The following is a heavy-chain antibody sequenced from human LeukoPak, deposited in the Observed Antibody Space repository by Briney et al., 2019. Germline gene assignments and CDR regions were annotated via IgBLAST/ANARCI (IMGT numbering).Heavy chain of an antibody. CDR2: IYYSGST. V-gene: IGHV4-59*12. CDR3: ARDQPWTNGFDI. D-gene: IGHD3/OR15-3a*01. Sequence: SETLSLTCTVSGGSISSYYWSWIRQPPGKGLEWIGYIYYSGSTNYSPSLKSRVTISVDTSKNQFSLQLNSVTPEDTALYYCARDQPWTNGFDIWGQGTMVTVSS. J-gene: IGHJ3*02. CDR1: GGSISSYY.